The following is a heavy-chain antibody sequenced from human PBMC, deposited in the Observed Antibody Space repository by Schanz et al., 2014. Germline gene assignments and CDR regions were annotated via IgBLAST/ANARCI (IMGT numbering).Heavy chain of an antibody. CDR1: GFIFRTYG. V-gene: IGHV3-30*02. D-gene: IGHD3-3*01. CDR2: IHYDGTYK. Sequence: QVHLVESGGGVVQPGGSLRLSCAASGFIFRTYGMHWVRQAPGKGLEWVAFIHYDGTYKYYADSVKGRFTISRDNSENTLYLQMISLRAEDTAVYYCARDKGGYYPFDYWGQGTLVTVSS. CDR3: ARDKGGYYPFDY. J-gene: IGHJ4*02.